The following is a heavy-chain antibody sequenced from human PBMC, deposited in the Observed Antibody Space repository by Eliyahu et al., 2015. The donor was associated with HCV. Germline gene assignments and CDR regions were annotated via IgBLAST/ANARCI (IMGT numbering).Heavy chain of an antibody. CDR1: GGSISSSSYY. D-gene: IGHD3-3*01. CDR3: ARHNYPRITIFGVLNPWGYYGMDV. J-gene: IGHJ6*02. V-gene: IGHV4-39*01. Sequence: QLQLQESGPGLVKPSETLSLTCTVSGGSISSSSYYWGWIRXPPGKGLEWIGSIYYSGSTYYNPSLKSRVTISVDTSKNQFSLKLSSVTAADTAVYYCARHNYPRITIFGVLNPWGYYGMDVWGQGTTVTVSS. CDR2: IYYSGST.